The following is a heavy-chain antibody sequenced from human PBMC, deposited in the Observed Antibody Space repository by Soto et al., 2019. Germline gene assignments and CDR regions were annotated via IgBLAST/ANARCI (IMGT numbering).Heavy chain of an antibody. V-gene: IGHV4-30-4*01. D-gene: IGHD5-12*01. CDR2: INYLGTT. CDR1: GGSVNSGDYF. J-gene: IGHJ6*02. Sequence: QVQLQESGPGLVKPSQTLSLTCTVSGGSVNSGDYFWTWIRQPPGKGLEWIGYINYLGTTDYNPSLKSRLTISIDPSKNQFSLKLGSVTAADTAVYYCARDRGYSYGYYYYYGMDVWGQGTTVTVSS. CDR3: ARDRGYSYGYYYYYGMDV.